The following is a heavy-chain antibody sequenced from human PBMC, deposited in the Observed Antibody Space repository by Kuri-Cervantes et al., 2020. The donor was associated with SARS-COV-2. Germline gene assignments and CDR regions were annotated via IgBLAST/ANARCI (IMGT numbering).Heavy chain of an antibody. V-gene: IGHV3-23*01. J-gene: IGHJ4*02. CDR2: ISASGGDT. D-gene: IGHD6-19*01. CDR1: GFTFSSYA. CDR3: AKVNGILGSAWYGRAHFDY. Sequence: GESLKISCAASGFTFSSYAMAWVRQAPGKGLEWVSDISASGGDTHYADSVRGRFTISRDNSKNTLYLQVNSLRAEDTAVYFCAKVNGILGSAWYGRAHFDYWGQGTLVTDSS.